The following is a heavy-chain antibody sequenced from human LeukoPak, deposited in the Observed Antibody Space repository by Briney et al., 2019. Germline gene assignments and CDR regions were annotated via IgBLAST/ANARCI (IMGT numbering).Heavy chain of an antibody. CDR2: INTYNGNA. V-gene: IGHV1-18*01. Sequence: ASVKVSCKASGYTFNSYGITWVRQAPGQGLEWMGWINTYNGNANYAQKVQGRVTMTTDTSTSTAYMELRSLRSDATAVYYCARAAQRLRYFDWTRRDYFDYWGQGTLVTVSS. J-gene: IGHJ4*02. CDR3: ARAAQRLRYFDWTRRDYFDY. CDR1: GYTFNSYG. D-gene: IGHD3-9*01.